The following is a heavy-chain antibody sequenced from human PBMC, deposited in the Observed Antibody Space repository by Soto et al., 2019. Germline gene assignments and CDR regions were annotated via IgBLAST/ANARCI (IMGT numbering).Heavy chain of an antibody. CDR2: ISGSGGST. CDR1: GFTFSSYA. J-gene: IGHJ4*02. CDR3: AGSYSSSWYLFDY. Sequence: EVQLLESGGGLVQPGGSLRLSCAASGFTFSSYAMSWVRQAPGKGLEWVSAISGSGGSTYYADSVKGRFTISRDNSKNTRYLQMNSLRAEDTAVYYCAGSYSSSWYLFDYWGQGTLVTVSS. V-gene: IGHV3-23*01. D-gene: IGHD6-13*01.